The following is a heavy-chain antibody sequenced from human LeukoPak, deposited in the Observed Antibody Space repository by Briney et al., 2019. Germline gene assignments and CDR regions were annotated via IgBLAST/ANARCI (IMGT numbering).Heavy chain of an antibody. V-gene: IGHV3-30*03. J-gene: IGHJ4*02. Sequence: GRSLRLSCAASGFTFTSFGMHWVRQAPGKGPEWVAVVSDDGTDKSYADSVKGRFTISRDNSENAVYLQLNSLRAEDTAIYYCATQRRLTAVAEFDYWSQGTLVTVSA. CDR3: ATQRRLTAVAEFDY. D-gene: IGHD4-23*01. CDR1: GFTFTSFG. CDR2: VSDDGTDK.